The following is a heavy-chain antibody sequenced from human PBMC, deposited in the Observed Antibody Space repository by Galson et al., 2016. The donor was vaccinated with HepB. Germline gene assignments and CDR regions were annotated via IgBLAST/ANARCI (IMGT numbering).Heavy chain of an antibody. CDR3: ARDFYDGSCHYMDY. V-gene: IGHV3-72*01. CDR1: GFTFSDHY. Sequence: SLRLSCAASGFTFSDHYIDWVRQAPGKGLEWVGRSRDKAHSYTTEYAASVKGRFAISRDESENSLYLQMNSLKTEDTAVYYCARDFYDGSCHYMDYWGRGTLVTVSP. CDR2: SRDKAHSYTT. J-gene: IGHJ4*02. D-gene: IGHD2/OR15-2a*01.